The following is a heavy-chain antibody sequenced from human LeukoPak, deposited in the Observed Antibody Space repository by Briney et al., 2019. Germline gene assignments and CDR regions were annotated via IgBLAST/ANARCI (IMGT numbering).Heavy chain of an antibody. J-gene: IGHJ4*02. CDR1: GYTFTGYC. D-gene: IGHD1-7*01. V-gene: IGHV1-2*02. CDR2: INPNSGGT. CDR3: AREGVRYNWNYDSLDY. Sequence: ASVKVSCKASGYTFTGYCMHWVRQAPGQGLEWMGWINPNSGGTNYAQKFQGRVTMTRDTAISTAYMELSRLRSDDPAVYYCAREGVRYNWNYDSLDYWGQGTLVTVSS.